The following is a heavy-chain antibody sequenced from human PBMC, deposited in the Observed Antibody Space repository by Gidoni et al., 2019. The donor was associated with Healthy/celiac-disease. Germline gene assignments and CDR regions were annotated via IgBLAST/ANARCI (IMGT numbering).Heavy chain of an antibody. CDR3: ARDWYYYDSSAILGH. D-gene: IGHD3-22*01. J-gene: IGHJ4*02. Sequence: QVQLVESGGGVVQPGRSLRLSCAASGFTFSSYAMHWVRQAPGKGLEWVAVISYDGSNKYYADSVKGRFTISRDNSKNTLYLQMNSLRAEDTAVYYCARDWYYYDSSAILGHWGQGTLVTVSS. CDR2: ISYDGSNK. V-gene: IGHV3-30-3*01. CDR1: GFTFSSYA.